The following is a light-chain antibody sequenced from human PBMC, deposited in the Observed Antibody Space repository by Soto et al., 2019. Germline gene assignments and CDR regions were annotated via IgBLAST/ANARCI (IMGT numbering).Light chain of an antibody. Sequence: DIQMTQSPSFVSAYVGDRVTITCRASQAVSTWLAWYQQKPGDAPKLLIYAASTLQSGVPSRFSGSGSGTDFTLTIRSLQPEDFATYYCQQANSFPRTFGGGTKVHIK. V-gene: IGKV1-12*01. CDR3: QQANSFPRT. CDR1: QAVSTW. CDR2: AAS. J-gene: IGKJ4*01.